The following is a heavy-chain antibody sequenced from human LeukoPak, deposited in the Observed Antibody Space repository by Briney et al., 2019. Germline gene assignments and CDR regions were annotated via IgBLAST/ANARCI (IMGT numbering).Heavy chain of an antibody. V-gene: IGHV3-21*01. CDR1: GFTFSSYS. CDR3: ARIWWYSNFLSPYDY. Sequence: GGSLRLSCAASGFTFSSYSMNWVRQAPGKGLEWVSSISSSSSYIYYADSVKGRFTISRDNAKNSLYLQMNSLRAEDTAVYYCARIWWYSNFLSPYDYWGQGTLVTVSS. D-gene: IGHD4-11*01. J-gene: IGHJ4*02. CDR2: ISSSSSYI.